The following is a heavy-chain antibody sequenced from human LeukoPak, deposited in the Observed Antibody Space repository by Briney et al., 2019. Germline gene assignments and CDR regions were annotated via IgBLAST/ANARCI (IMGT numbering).Heavy chain of an antibody. V-gene: IGHV3-53*01. J-gene: IGHJ2*01. Sequence: EGSLRLSCAASGFTVSSNYMSWVRQAPGKGLEWVSVIYSGGSTYYADSVKGRFTISRDNSKNTLYLQMNSLRAEDTGVYYCAREVAGLGYFDLWGRGTLVTVSS. CDR2: IYSGGST. CDR1: GFTVSSNY. D-gene: IGHD6-19*01. CDR3: AREVAGLGYFDL.